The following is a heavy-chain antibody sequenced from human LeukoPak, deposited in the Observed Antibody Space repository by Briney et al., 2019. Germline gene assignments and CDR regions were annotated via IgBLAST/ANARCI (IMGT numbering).Heavy chain of an antibody. CDR2: IVVGSCNT. D-gene: IGHD3-3*01. CDR1: GFTFTSSA. Sequence: SVEVSCKASGFTFTSSAVQWVRQARGPRLEWVGWIVVGSCNTNYAQKLQERVTITRDMSTSQAYIGLSRLKSEDTAVYYCAAARGYYDFWSGYPYAFDIWGQGTMVTVSS. J-gene: IGHJ3*02. V-gene: IGHV1-58*01. CDR3: AAARGYYDFWSGYPYAFDI.